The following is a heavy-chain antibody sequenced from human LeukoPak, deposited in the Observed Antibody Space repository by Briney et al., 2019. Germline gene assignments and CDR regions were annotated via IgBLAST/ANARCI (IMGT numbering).Heavy chain of an antibody. CDR1: GGSISSYY. D-gene: IGHD6-19*01. V-gene: IGHV4-59*01. CDR2: IYYSGST. CDR3: AGAGSGWSVGY. J-gene: IGHJ4*02. Sequence: SETLSLTCTVSGGSISSYYWSWIRQPPGKGLEWIGYIYYSGSTNYNPSLKSRVTISVDTSKNQFSLKLSSVTAADTAVYYCAGAGSGWSVGYWGQGTLVTVSS.